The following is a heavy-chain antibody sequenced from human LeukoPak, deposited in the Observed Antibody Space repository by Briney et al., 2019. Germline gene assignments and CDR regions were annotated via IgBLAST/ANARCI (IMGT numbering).Heavy chain of an antibody. V-gene: IGHV3-30*02. D-gene: IGHD1-26*01. Sequence: GGSLRLSCILSGFSFNTYGMHWVRQAPGKGLEWLTFIRHDGRDKYYADSVKGRFSISRDNSKNTLYLQINSLRAEDTAVYYCARLMVGQAGVGATHFDYWGQGTLVIVSS. J-gene: IGHJ4*02. CDR1: GFSFNTYG. CDR3: ARLMVGQAGVGATHFDY. CDR2: IRHDGRDK.